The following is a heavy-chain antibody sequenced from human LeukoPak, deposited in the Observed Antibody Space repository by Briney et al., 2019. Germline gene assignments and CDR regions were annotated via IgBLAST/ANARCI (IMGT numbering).Heavy chain of an antibody. J-gene: IGHJ4*02. CDR2: ISPGGGTT. CDR1: GFAFGEA. CDR3: AKNYYDLWSGYDY. V-gene: IGHV3-23*01. Sequence: PGGSLRLSCAVSGFAFGEAMSWVRQSPARGLEWVASISPGGGTTYYADYVKGRFTISRDNSKNSLFVQMNSLRAEDTAVYYCAKNYYDLWSGYDYWGQGTLVTVSS. D-gene: IGHD3-3*01.